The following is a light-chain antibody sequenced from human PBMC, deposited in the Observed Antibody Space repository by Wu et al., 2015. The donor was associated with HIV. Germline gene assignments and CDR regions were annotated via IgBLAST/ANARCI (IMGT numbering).Light chain of an antibody. CDR1: QGISSY. V-gene: IGKV1-8*01. CDR3: QQYNSYLYT. Sequence: AIRITQSPSSLSASTGDRVTITCRASQGISSYLAWYQQKPGKAPKLLIYAASTLQSGVPSRFSGSGSGTEFTLTISSLQPDDFATYYCQQYNSYLYTFGQGTKAGDQT. CDR2: AAS. J-gene: IGKJ2*01.